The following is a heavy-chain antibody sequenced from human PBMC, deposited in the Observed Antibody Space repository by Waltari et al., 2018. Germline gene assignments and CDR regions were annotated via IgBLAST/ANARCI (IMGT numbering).Heavy chain of an antibody. CDR3: ATDQSGGSYFPH. J-gene: IGHJ4*02. Sequence: QVQLVQSGAEVKKPGASVTVSCKVSGSPLTELSMHWVRQAPGKGLEWMGGFDPEDGETIYAQKFQGRVTMTEDTSTDTAYMELSSLRSEDTAVYYCATDQSGGSYFPHWGQGTLVTVSS. V-gene: IGHV1-24*01. CDR2: FDPEDGET. CDR1: GSPLTELS. D-gene: IGHD1-26*01.